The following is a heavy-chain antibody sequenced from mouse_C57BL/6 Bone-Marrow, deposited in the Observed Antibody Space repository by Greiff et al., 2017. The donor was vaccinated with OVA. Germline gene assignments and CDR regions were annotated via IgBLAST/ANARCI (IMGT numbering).Heavy chain of an antibody. Sequence: QVQLQQPGAELVKPGASVKLSCKASGYTFTSYWMQWVKQRPGQGLEWIGEIDPSDSYTNYNQKFKGKATLTVDTSSSTAYMQLSSLTSEDSAVYYCATSYYSNYEGYFDYWGQGTTLTVSS. CDR3: ATSYYSNYEGYFDY. CDR1: GYTFTSYW. CDR2: IDPSDSYT. V-gene: IGHV1-50*01. D-gene: IGHD2-5*01. J-gene: IGHJ2*01.